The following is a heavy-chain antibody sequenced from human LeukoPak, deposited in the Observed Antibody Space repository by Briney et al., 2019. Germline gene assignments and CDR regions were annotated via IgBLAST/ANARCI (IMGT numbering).Heavy chain of an antibody. CDR2: ISAYNGNT. CDR1: GYTFTSYG. CDR3: ARVRYDSSGYLRYFDL. J-gene: IGHJ2*01. V-gene: IGHV1-18*01. D-gene: IGHD3-22*01. Sequence: ASVKVSCKASGYTFTSYGISWVRQAPGQGLEWMGWISAYNGNTNYAQRLQGRVTMTTDTSTSTAYMELRSLRSDDTAVYYCARVRYDSSGYLRYFDLWGRGTLVTVSS.